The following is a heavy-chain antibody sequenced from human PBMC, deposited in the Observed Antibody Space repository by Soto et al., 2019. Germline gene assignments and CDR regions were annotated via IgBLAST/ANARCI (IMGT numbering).Heavy chain of an antibody. Sequence: QVKLVQSGAEVKKPGASVKVSCKASGNTFTNYDINWVRQATGQGLEYLGWMNPNSGDTAYVQKFQGRVTMTWDTSITTAYMELRSLRSEDTAVYFCARGVKYGAYSRWFDPWGQGTLVTVSS. CDR2: MNPNSGDT. J-gene: IGHJ5*02. V-gene: IGHV1-8*01. CDR3: ARGVKYGAYSRWFDP. D-gene: IGHD4-17*01. CDR1: GNTFTNYD.